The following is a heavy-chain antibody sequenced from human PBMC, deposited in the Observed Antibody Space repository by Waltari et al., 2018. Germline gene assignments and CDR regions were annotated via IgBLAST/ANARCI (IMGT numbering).Heavy chain of an antibody. J-gene: IGHJ4*02. CDR3: TRELGGPDY. V-gene: IGHV3-74*01. D-gene: IGHD2-15*01. CDR2: INGDGSTT. Sequence: EVQLVESGGGLVQPGGSLRLSCAASGVSFSGYALHWVRQAPGKGLVWVSRINGDGSTTTYAASVKGRFTISIDNAKTTLYLLMNSLKCDAPAVYYCTRELGGPDYWGLGTLVTVSS. CDR1: GVSFSGYA.